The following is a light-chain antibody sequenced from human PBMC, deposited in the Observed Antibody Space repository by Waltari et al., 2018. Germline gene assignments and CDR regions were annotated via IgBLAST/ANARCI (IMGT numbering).Light chain of an antibody. Sequence: QSALTQPASVSGSPGQSITISCTGTSSDVGGYNYVSWYQQHPGKAPKLMIYEVSNRPSGVSNRFSGSKYGNTASLTISGLQAEDEADYYCSSYTSSSKGVFGGGTKLTVL. CDR2: EVS. CDR3: SSYTSSSKGV. J-gene: IGLJ2*01. CDR1: SSDVGGYNY. V-gene: IGLV2-14*01.